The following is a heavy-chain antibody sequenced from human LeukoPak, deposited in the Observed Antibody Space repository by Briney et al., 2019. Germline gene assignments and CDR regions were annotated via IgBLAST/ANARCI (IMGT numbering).Heavy chain of an antibody. CDR2: ISYDGSNK. Sequence: GRSLRLSCAASGFTFSSYAMHWVRQAPGKGLEWVAVISYDGSNKKYADSVKGRFTISRDNSKNTLYLQMNSLRAEDTAVYYCAKESYVYYMDVWGKGTTVTVSS. J-gene: IGHJ6*03. V-gene: IGHV3-30*04. CDR3: AKESYVYYMDV. D-gene: IGHD3-16*01. CDR1: GFTFSSYA.